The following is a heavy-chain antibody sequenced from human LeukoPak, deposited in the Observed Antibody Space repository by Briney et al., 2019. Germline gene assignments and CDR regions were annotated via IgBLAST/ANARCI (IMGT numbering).Heavy chain of an antibody. CDR2: INPNGGNI. D-gene: IGHD3-16*01. J-gene: IGHJ4*02. CDR3: ARERRTWGEDF. CDR1: GYTFTNYY. V-gene: IGHV1-46*01. Sequence: GASVKVSCKASGYTFTNYYIHWVRQAPGQGLEWVGLINPNGGNIGYAQRFQGRVTVTTGTSTSTVYMELNSLGSEDTAVYYCARERRTWGEDFWGQGTLVTVSS.